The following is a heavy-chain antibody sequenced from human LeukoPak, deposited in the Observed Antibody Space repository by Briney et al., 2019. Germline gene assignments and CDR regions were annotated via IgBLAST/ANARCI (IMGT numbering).Heavy chain of an antibody. D-gene: IGHD3-22*01. CDR1: AFTFSSYG. CDR2: ISPSGDST. CDR3: ANSRYDSSGYYGIIGY. J-gene: IGHJ4*02. Sequence: GGTLRLSCAASAFTFSSYGMNWVRQAPGKGLEWVSAISPSGDSTSYADSVKGRFTISRDNAKNSLYLQMNSLRAEDTAVYYCANSRYDSSGYYGIIGYWGQGTLVTVSS. V-gene: IGHV3-23*01.